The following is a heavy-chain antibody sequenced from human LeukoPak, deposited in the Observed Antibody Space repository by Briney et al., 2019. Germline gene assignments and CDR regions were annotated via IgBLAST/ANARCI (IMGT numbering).Heavy chain of an antibody. CDR3: ARSITIFGVVQGAFDI. V-gene: IGHV4-30-2*02. CDR2: IYHSGST. Sequence: SETLSLTCAVSGGSISSGGYSWSWIRQPPGKGLEWIGYIYHSGSTYYNPSLKSRVTISVDTSKNQFSLKLSSVTAADTAVYYCARSITIFGVVQGAFDIWGQGTMVTVSS. D-gene: IGHD3-3*01. CDR1: GGSISSGGYS. J-gene: IGHJ3*02.